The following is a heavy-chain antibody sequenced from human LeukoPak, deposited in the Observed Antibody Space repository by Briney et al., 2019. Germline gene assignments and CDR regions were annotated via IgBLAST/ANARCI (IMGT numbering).Heavy chain of an antibody. D-gene: IGHD3-10*01. CDR2: IRGDGGDT. Sequence: GGSLRLSCTVSGFPFRNYWMHWVRQAPGKGLVWVSRIRGDGGDTNYADSVNGRFTVSRDNAKNTLYMQMNSLTTEDTAVYFCARDGVLGSGSSDYWGQGTLVTVSS. J-gene: IGHJ4*02. V-gene: IGHV3-74*01. CDR3: ARDGVLGSGSSDY. CDR1: GFPFRNYW.